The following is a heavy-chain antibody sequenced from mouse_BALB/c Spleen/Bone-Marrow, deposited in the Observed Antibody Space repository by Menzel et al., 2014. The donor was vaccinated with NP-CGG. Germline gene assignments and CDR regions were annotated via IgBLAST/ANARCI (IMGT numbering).Heavy chain of an antibody. CDR1: GFTFSSFG. CDR3: ARGTTALRYFDV. V-gene: IGHV5-17*02. Sequence: EVQVVESGGGLVQPGGSRKLSCAASGFTFSSFGMHWVRLAPEKGLEWVAYINGGSNTIYYADTVKGRFTISRDNPKNTLFLQMTSLRSEDTAMYFCARGTTALRYFDVWGAGTTVTVSS. D-gene: IGHD1-2*01. J-gene: IGHJ1*01. CDR2: INGGSNTI.